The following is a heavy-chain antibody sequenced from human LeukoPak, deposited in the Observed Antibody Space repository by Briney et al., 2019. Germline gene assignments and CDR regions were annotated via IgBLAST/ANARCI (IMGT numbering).Heavy chain of an antibody. D-gene: IGHD3/OR15-3a*01. Sequence: SETLSLTCTVSGGSISSYYWSWIRQPPGKGLEWIGYIYYSGSTNYNPSLKSRVTISVDTSKNQFSQKLSSVTAADTAVYYCARAAIGPNFDYWGQGTLVTVSS. CDR2: IYYSGST. V-gene: IGHV4-59*01. CDR1: GGSISSYY. J-gene: IGHJ4*02. CDR3: ARAAIGPNFDY.